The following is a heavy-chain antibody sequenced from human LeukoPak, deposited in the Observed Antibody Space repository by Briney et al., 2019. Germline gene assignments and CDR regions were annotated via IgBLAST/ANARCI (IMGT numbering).Heavy chain of an antibody. CDR2: IKTKADNYAT. Sequence: GGSLKLSCSASGLTFSVSAIHWVRQASGKGLEWVGRIKTKADNYATAYAASVKGRFTISRDDSTNTAYLQMNSLKTEDTAVYYCTHPAYYYNVDVWGKGTTVTVST. J-gene: IGHJ6*04. CDR1: GLTFSVSA. CDR3: THPAYYYNVDV. V-gene: IGHV3-73*01. D-gene: IGHD6-25*01.